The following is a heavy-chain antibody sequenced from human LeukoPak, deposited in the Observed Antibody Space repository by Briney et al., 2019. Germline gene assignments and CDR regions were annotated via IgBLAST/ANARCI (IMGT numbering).Heavy chain of an antibody. J-gene: IGHJ4*02. V-gene: IGHV3-7*01. CDR1: GFTFSSYW. Sequence: GGSLRLSCAASGFTFSSYWMSWVRQAPGKGLEWVANIKQDGSEKYYVDSVKGRFTISRDNAKNSLYLQMNSLRAEDTAVYYCVRVSEGYYYDSSGYYYVSSYFDYWGQGTLVTVSS. D-gene: IGHD3-22*01. CDR3: VRVSEGYYYDSSGYYYVSSYFDY. CDR2: IKQDGSEK.